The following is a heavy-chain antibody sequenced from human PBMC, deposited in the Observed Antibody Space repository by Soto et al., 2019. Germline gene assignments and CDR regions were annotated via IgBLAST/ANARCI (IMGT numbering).Heavy chain of an antibody. Sequence: SETLSLTCAVYGGSFSGYYWSWIRQPPGKGLEWIGEINHSGSTNYNPSLKSRVTISVDTSKNQFSLKLSSVTAADTAVYYCARISLGSSWVSSLDYWGQGTLVTVSS. J-gene: IGHJ4*02. CDR1: GGSFSGYY. CDR3: ARISLGSSWVSSLDY. V-gene: IGHV4-34*01. CDR2: INHSGST. D-gene: IGHD1-26*01.